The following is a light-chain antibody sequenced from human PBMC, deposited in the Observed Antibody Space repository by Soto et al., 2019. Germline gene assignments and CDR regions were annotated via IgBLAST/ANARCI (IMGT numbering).Light chain of an antibody. J-gene: IGLJ1*01. CDR1: SRDVGGYNC. V-gene: IGLV2-14*01. CDR2: DVS. CDR3: SSYTSSNTHV. Sequence: QSVLTQPASVSGSPGQSITISCTGTSRDVGGYNCVSWYQQHPGKAPKLMIYDVSNRPSGVSNRFSGSKSGNTASLTISGLQAEDEADYYCSSYTSSNTHVFGTGTQLTVL.